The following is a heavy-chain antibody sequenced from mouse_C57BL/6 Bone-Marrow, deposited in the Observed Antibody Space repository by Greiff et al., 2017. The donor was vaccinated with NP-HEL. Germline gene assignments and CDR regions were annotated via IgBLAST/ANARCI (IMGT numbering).Heavy chain of an antibody. CDR1: GYSFTGYC. V-gene: IGHV1-42*01. D-gene: IGHD2-5*01. CDR3: AKRAYSSYEDYYEY. J-gene: IGHJ2*01. Sequence: VQLQQSGPELVKPGASVKISCKASGYSFTGYCMNWVKQSPEKSLEWIGEINPSTGGTTYNQKFKAKATLTVDKSSSTAYMQLKSLTSEDSAVYYCAKRAYSSYEDYYEYWGQGTTLTVSS. CDR2: INPSTGGT.